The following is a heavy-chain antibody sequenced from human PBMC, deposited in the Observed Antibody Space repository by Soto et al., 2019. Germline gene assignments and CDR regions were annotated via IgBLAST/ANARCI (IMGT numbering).Heavy chain of an antibody. CDR3: AGTRGYCSGGSCPTVVDY. Sequence: QVQLQESGPGLVKPSETLSLTCTVSGGSISSYYWSWIRQPPGKGLEWIGYIYYSGSTNYNPSLKSRVTILVDTSKNQFSLKLSSVTAADTAVYYCAGTRGYCSGGSCPTVVDYWGQGTLVTVSS. V-gene: IGHV4-59*01. J-gene: IGHJ4*02. D-gene: IGHD2-15*01. CDR2: IYYSGST. CDR1: GGSISSYY.